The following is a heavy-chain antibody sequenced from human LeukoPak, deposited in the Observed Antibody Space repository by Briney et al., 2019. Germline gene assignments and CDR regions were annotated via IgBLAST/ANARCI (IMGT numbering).Heavy chain of an antibody. D-gene: IGHD3-10*01. CDR2: ISSTSGTI. V-gene: IGHV3-48*02. J-gene: IGHJ4*02. Sequence: GGSLRLSCAASGFIFRSHTMNWVRQGPGKGLEWVSYISSTSGTIYYADSVKGRFTISRDNAKNSLYLQMNSLRDEDTAVYYCARIPRGDLRGFDYWGQGTLVTVSS. CDR3: ARIPRGDLRGFDY. CDR1: GFIFRSHT.